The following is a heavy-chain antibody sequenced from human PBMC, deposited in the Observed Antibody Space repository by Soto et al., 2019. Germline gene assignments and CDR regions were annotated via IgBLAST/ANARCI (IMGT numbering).Heavy chain of an antibody. CDR1: GFSLSTRDVG. V-gene: IGHV2-5*02. J-gene: IGHJ4*02. D-gene: IGHD2-2*01. CDR3: AHCRGGVASF. Sequence: QITMNASGPTQVKPPQNLTLTCTFSGFSLSTRDVGVGWIRQPPGEALEWLGVVYWDEYKTYTPSLESRLTITKDTSKTLVFLRMTKLARVDTALYYCAHCRGGVASFWGQGILVTVSS. CDR2: VYWDEYK.